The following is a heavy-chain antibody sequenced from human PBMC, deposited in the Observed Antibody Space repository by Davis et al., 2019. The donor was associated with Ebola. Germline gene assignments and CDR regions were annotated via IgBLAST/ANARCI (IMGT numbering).Heavy chain of an antibody. CDR1: GASIRSSSYY. Sequence: PSETLSLTCTVSGASIRSSSYYWGWIRQPPGKELDWIGSIFHGGRTYYNPALKRRVAMSVDTSNHQFSLKLTSVAAADTAVYYCVRQQLNYYYYKDVWGKGTTVTGSS. D-gene: IGHD6-13*01. CDR3: VRQQLNYYYYKDV. CDR2: IFHGGRT. J-gene: IGHJ6*03. V-gene: IGHV4-39*07.